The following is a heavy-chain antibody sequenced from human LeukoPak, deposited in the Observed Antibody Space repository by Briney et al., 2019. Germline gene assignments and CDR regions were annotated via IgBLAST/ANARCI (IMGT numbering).Heavy chain of an antibody. Sequence: KSSETLSLTCTVSGGSMSGYYWSWIRQPPGKGLEWIGYIHYSGTTNYNPSLKSRVTISLDTSWNQFSLKLRSVTTADTAVYYCARRRVYSGSGEFDFWGQGALVTVSS. CDR1: GGSMSGYY. J-gene: IGHJ4*02. D-gene: IGHD5-12*01. CDR2: IHYSGTT. V-gene: IGHV4-59*01. CDR3: ARRRVYSGSGEFDF.